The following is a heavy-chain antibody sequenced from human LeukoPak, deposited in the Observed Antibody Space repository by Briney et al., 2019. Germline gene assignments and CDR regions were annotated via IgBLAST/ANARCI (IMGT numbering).Heavy chain of an antibody. Sequence: GGSLRLSCAASGFTFDDYAMHWVRQVPGKGLEWVAGIGWNSGSIDYADSVRGRFTISRDNAKNSLHLQMNSLRAEDTAFYFCAKDILTRVNTPGVFDNWGQGTLVTVSS. CDR2: IGWNSGSI. J-gene: IGHJ4*02. V-gene: IGHV3-9*01. CDR3: AKDILTRVNTPGVFDN. D-gene: IGHD4-17*01. CDR1: GFTFDDYA.